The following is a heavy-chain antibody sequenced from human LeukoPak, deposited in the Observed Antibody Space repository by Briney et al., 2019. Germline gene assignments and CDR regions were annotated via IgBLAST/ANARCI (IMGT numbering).Heavy chain of an antibody. CDR2: INPNSGGT. CDR1: GYTFTGYY. Sequence: ASVKVSCKASGYTFTGYYMHWVRQAPGQGLEWMGWINPNSGGTNYAQKFQGRVIMTRDTSISTAYMELSRLRSDDTAVYYCASDSVLGGSGSYYAAPGRRGDYWGQGTLVTVSS. J-gene: IGHJ4*02. V-gene: IGHV1-2*02. D-gene: IGHD3-10*01. CDR3: ASDSVLGGSGSYYAAPGRRGDY.